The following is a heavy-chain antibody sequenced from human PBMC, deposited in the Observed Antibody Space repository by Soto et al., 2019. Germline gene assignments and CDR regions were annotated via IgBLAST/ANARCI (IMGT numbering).Heavy chain of an antibody. CDR2: ISAYNGNT. D-gene: IGHD3-9*01. J-gene: IGHJ3*02. CDR1: GYTFTSYG. CDR3: AIDILDYDILTGYGRPDAFDI. Sequence: QVQLVQSGAEVKKPGASVKVSCKASGYTFTSYGISWVRQAPGQGLEWMGWISAYNGNTNYAQKLQGRAPMTTDTSTSTAYMELRSLRSADTAVYYCAIDILDYDILTGYGRPDAFDIWGQGTMVTVSS. V-gene: IGHV1-18*01.